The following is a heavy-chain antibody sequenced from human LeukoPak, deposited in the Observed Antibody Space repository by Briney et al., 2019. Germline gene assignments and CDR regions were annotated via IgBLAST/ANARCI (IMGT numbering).Heavy chain of an antibody. Sequence: PGGSLRLSCAASGFTFSSYSMNWVRQAPGKGLEWVSSISSSSSYIYYAGSVKGRFTISRDNAKNSLYLQMNSLRAEDTAVYYCARYSSGSYYNDYWGQGTLVTVSS. J-gene: IGHJ4*02. D-gene: IGHD3-10*01. CDR1: GFTFSSYS. CDR3: ARYSSGSYYNDY. V-gene: IGHV3-21*01. CDR2: ISSSSSYI.